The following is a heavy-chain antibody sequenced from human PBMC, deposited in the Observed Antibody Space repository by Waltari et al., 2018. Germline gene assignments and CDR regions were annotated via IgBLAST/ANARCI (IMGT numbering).Heavy chain of an antibody. V-gene: IGHV4-4*07. Sequence: QVQLQESGPGLVKPSETLSLTCTVSGGSISDFYWSWIRQPAGKGLEWIGRIHTGGRTDCNPSLKSRVTMSVDTSKNQFSLKLNSVTVADTAVYYCARVVYGGIIGDYFDYWGQGTLVTVSS. CDR3: ARVVYGGIIGDYFDY. J-gene: IGHJ4*02. CDR2: IHTGGRT. D-gene: IGHD4-17*01. CDR1: GGSISDFY.